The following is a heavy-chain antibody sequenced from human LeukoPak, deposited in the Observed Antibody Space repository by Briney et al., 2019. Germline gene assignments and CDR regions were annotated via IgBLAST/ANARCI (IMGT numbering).Heavy chain of an antibody. Sequence: SETLSPTCTVSGGSISSGGYYWSWIRQHPGKGLEWIGYIYYSGSTYYNPSLKSRVTISVDTSKNQFSLKLSSVTAADTAVYHCARDRPHYYGSGSYFDYWGQGTLVTVSS. V-gene: IGHV4-31*03. CDR1: GGSISSGGYY. D-gene: IGHD3-10*01. J-gene: IGHJ4*02. CDR3: ARDRPHYYGSGSYFDY. CDR2: IYYSGST.